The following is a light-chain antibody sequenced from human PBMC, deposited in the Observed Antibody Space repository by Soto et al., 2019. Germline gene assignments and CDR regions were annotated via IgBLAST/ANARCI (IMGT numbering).Light chain of an antibody. CDR1: RSVSTN. CDR2: GAS. CDR3: QQYNNWPPTWT. V-gene: IGKV3-15*01. J-gene: IGKJ1*01. Sequence: EIVLTHSPGTLSLSPGETATLSCRASRSVSTNLAWYQQKPGQAPRLLIYGASTRATGIPARFSGSGSGTEFTLTISSLQSEDFAVYYCQQYNNWPPTWTFGQGTKVDIK.